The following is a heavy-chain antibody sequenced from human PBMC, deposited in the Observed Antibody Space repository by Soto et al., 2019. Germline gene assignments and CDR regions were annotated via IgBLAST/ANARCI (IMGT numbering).Heavy chain of an antibody. D-gene: IGHD6-13*01. CDR3: GRGGSSNWALNI. V-gene: IGHV4-61*01. CDR1: GGSVSSGSYY. J-gene: IGHJ3*02. CDR2: IYYSGTT. Sequence: PSETLSLTCTVSGGSVSSGSYYWSWLRQPPGKGLEWIGYIYYSGTTNYNPSLKSRVTISLDTSKNQFSLKLSSVTAADTAVYYCGRGGSSNWALNIWGQGTLVTVSS.